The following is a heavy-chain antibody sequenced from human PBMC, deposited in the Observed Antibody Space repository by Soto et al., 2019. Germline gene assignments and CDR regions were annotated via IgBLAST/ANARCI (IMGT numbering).Heavy chain of an antibody. CDR3: TSAIRYFDWLLTYFDY. J-gene: IGHJ4*02. Sequence: GGSLRLSCTASGFTFGDYAMSWFRQAPGKGLEWVGFIRSKAYGGTTEYAASVKGRFTISRDDSKSIAYLQMNSLKTEDTAVYYCTSAIRYFDWLLTYFDYWGQGTLVTVSS. D-gene: IGHD3-9*01. CDR2: IRSKAYGGTT. CDR1: GFTFGDYA. V-gene: IGHV3-49*03.